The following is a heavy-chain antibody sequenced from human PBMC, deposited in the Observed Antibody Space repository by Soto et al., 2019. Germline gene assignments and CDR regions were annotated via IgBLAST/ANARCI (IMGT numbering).Heavy chain of an antibody. V-gene: IGHV3-23*01. CDR2: ISGSGGTT. J-gene: IGHJ3*02. CDR1: GFTFSSYA. CDR3: ATTGRGDFWSGYSPLGAFDI. Sequence: PGGSLRLSCAASGFTFSSYAISWVRQAPGKGLDWVSTISGSGGTTYYADSVKGRFTIARDNSKNTLYLQMNILRGEDTAVYYCATTGRGDFWSGYSPLGAFDIWGQGTMVTVSS. D-gene: IGHD3-3*01.